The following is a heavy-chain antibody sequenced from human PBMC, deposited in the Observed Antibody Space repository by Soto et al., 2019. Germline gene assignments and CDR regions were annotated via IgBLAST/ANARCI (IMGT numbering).Heavy chain of an antibody. CDR1: GFTXXSYG. J-gene: IGHJ4*02. V-gene: IGHV3-33*01. CDR3: ARDPYCTNGVCHSWYFDY. D-gene: IGHD2-8*01. CDR2: IWYDGSNN. Sequence: LRLSCAASGFTXXSYGMHWVRQAPEKGLERVAVIWYDGSNNYYADSVKGRFTISRDNSKNTLYLQMNSLRAEDTAVYYFARDPYCTNGVCHSWYFDYWGQGTLVTVSS.